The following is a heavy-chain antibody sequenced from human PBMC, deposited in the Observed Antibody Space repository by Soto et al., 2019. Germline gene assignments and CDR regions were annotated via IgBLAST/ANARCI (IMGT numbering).Heavy chain of an antibody. CDR2: IYWDDDK. D-gene: IGHD3-16*01. J-gene: IGHJ4*02. Sequence: QITLKESGPTLVKPTQTLTLTCTFSGFSLSTRGVGVGWIRQPPGKALEWLAIIYWDDDKRYSPSLKSRLTITKDTPKNQVVLKMTNMDPVDTAPYYCAHKGGGDRILDYWGQGTLVTVSS. V-gene: IGHV2-5*02. CDR3: AHKGGGDRILDY. CDR1: GFSLSTRGVG.